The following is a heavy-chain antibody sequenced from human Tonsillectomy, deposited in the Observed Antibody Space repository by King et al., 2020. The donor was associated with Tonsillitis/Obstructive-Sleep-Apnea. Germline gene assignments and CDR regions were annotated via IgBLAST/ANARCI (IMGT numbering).Heavy chain of an antibody. D-gene: IGHD6-13*01. J-gene: IGHJ4*02. CDR2: ISYDGSNK. V-gene: IGHV3-30*03. CDR1: GFTFSSYG. Sequence: QLVQSGGGVVQPGRSLRLSCAASGFTFSSYGMHWVRQAPGKGLEWVAVISYDGSNKYYADSVKGRFTISRDNSKNTLYLQMNSLRAEDTAVYYCACSSWYYFDYWGQGTLVTVSS. CDR3: ACSSWYYFDY.